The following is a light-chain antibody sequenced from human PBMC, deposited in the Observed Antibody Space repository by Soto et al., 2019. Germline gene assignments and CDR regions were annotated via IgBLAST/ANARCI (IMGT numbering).Light chain of an antibody. J-gene: IGKJ1*01. CDR1: QSLNHYY. V-gene: IGKV3-20*01. CDR2: SAS. CDR3: QYYGSSPWT. Sequence: EIVLTQSPGTLSLSPGERATLSCRDSQSLNHYYLAWYQQKPGQAPRLLIYSASSRATGIPDRFSGSGSGTDFTLTISRLEPEDFVVYYCQYYGSSPWTFGPGTKVEIK.